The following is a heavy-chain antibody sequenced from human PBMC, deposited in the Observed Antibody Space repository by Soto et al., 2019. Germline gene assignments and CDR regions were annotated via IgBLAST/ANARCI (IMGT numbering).Heavy chain of an antibody. Sequence: PRWSLRLSCVASVFNFGNFGMHWVRQAPGKGLEWLTVISNDENIKQDSVRGRFAIARDNSKNTLYLHLTSLRAEDTAIYYCARGLRGVLDYWGQGTLVTVSS. V-gene: IGHV3-33*01. CDR2: ISNDENIK. CDR1: VFNFGNFG. D-gene: IGHD5-12*01. CDR3: ARGLRGVLDY. J-gene: IGHJ4*02.